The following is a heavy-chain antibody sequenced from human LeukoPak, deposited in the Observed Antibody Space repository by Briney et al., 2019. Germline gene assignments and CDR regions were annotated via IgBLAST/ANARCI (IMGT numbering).Heavy chain of an antibody. D-gene: IGHD3/OR15-3a*01. CDR1: GFTFSSYW. J-gene: IGHJ4*02. Sequence: GGSLRLSCAASGFTFSSYWMSWVRQAPGKGLEWVANIKEDGSVKNYVDSVKGRFTISRDNTKNSLYLQMNSLRAEDTAVYYCAKNFGHQQFDSWGQGTLVIVSS. CDR2: IKEDGSVK. V-gene: IGHV3-7*01. CDR3: AKNFGHQQFDS.